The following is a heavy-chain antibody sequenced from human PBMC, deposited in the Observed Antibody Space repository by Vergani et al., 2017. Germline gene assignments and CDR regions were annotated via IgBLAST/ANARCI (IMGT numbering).Heavy chain of an antibody. CDR1: GLRVSAYS. Sequence: QVRLVESGGGVVQPGRSLRLSCKASGLRVSAYSMNWFRQALGRALEWISYISSSGSTIDYSDSVKGRFTMSRDNAKNSLYLEMTSLRVEDTGVYYCVRDNLASIDWENYSREDKFDCWGQGTLVTVSS. D-gene: IGHD3-9*01. V-gene: IGHV3-11*01. J-gene: IGHJ4*02. CDR3: VRDNLASIDWENYSREDKFDC. CDR2: ISSSGSTI.